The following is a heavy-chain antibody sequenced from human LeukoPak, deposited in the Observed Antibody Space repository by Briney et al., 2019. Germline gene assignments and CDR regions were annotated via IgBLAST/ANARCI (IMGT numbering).Heavy chain of an antibody. Sequence: GGSLRLSCAASGFPLSRSAMSWVRQAPGKGLEWVSNISGSGSGGSTYYADSVKGRFTISRDSSKNTLYLQMNSLRAEDTAVYYCAKSGYNRFDYWGQGTLVTVSS. CDR1: GFPLSRSA. CDR2: ISGSGSGGST. CDR3: AKSGYNRFDY. J-gene: IGHJ4*02. D-gene: IGHD5-24*01. V-gene: IGHV3-23*01.